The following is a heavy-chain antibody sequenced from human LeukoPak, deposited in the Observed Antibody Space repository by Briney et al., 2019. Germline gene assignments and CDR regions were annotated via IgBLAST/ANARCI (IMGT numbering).Heavy chain of an antibody. Sequence: PGRSLRLSCAASGFTFSSYGMHWVRQAPGKGLEWVAVIWYDGSNKYYADSVKGRFTISRDNSKNTLYLQMNSLRAEDTAVYYCARAFHDYEAFDPWGQGTLVTVSS. CDR2: IWYDGSNK. V-gene: IGHV3-33*01. D-gene: IGHD4-17*01. CDR1: GFTFSSYG. J-gene: IGHJ5*02. CDR3: ARAFHDYEAFDP.